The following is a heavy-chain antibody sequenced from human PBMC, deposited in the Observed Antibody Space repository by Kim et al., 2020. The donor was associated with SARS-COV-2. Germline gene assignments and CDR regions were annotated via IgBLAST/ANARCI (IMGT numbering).Heavy chain of an antibody. J-gene: IGHJ2*01. CDR1: GYSITTYR. CDR2: ISGLSGDT. D-gene: IGHD3-22*01. V-gene: IGHV1-18*01. Sequence: ASVKVSCKASGYSITTYRISWVRQAPGQGLEWMGWISGLSGDTNYAQKFQDRVTLTTDTSANSAYMELRSLRSDDSAGYYCAREVDSSGYYWGGNQKYF. CDR3: AREVDSSGYYWGGNQKYF.